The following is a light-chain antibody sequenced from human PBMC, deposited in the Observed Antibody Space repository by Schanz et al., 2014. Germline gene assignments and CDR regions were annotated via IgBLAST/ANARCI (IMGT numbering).Light chain of an antibody. Sequence: QSALTHPASVSGSPGQSITISCTGTSSDVGNYNLVSWFQQHPGKAPKVMIYEVSKRPSGVPDRFSGSKSGNTASLTISGLQAEDEAEYYCSSYTAITTAVVFGGGTKLTVL. CDR3: SSYTAITTAVV. J-gene: IGLJ2*01. CDR2: EVS. CDR1: SSDVGNYNL. V-gene: IGLV2-14*02.